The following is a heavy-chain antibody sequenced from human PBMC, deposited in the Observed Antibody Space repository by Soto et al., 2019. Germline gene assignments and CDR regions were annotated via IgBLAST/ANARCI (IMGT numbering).Heavy chain of an antibody. D-gene: IGHD3-22*01. J-gene: IGHJ6*02. CDR3: ARASHWSSGYYHYYYAMDV. V-gene: IGHV3-7*01. CDR1: VSTFSVYS. Sequence: GGSLRISCAASVSTFSVYSMTWVRQAPGKGLEWVANIKEDGIEKYYVDSVKGRFAISRDNAKNSLYLRMNSLRAEDTAVYYCARASHWSSGYYHYYYAMDVWGQGTTVTVSS. CDR2: IKEDGIEK.